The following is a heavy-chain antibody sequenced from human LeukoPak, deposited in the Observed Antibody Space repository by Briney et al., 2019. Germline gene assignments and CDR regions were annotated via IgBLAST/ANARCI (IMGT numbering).Heavy chain of an antibody. V-gene: IGHV3-23*01. J-gene: IGHJ4*02. Sequence: GGSLRLSCAASGFTFSSYAMSWVRQAPGKGLEWFSAVSAGGDNTYYAGSVKGRFTISRDNSKNTVYLQMTSVTAEDTARYYCAKKRTPVAGTNYFDYWGQGILVTVSS. D-gene: IGHD6-19*01. CDR3: AKKRTPVAGTNYFDY. CDR2: VSAGGDNT. CDR1: GFTFSSYA.